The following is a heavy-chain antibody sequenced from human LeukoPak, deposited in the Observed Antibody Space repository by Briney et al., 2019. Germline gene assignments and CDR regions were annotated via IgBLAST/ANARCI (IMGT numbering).Heavy chain of an antibody. D-gene: IGHD5-24*01. CDR2: ISSSSSTI. CDR1: GFTFSSLN. Sequence: GGSLRLSCAASGFTFSSLNMNWVRQAPGKGLEWVSYISSSSSTIYYADSVKGRFTISRDNAKRSLSLQMSSLRAEDTAVYYCARVSGINSRPYNDYWGQGTLVTVSS. V-gene: IGHV3-48*01. J-gene: IGHJ4*02. CDR3: ARVSGINSRPYNDY.